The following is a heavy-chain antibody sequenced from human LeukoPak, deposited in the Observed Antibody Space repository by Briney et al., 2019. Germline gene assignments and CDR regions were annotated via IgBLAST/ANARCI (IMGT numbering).Heavy chain of an antibody. J-gene: IGHJ4*02. CDR1: GGSISSYY. V-gene: IGHV4-59*01. D-gene: IGHD2-15*01. CDR2: IYYSGST. Sequence: SETLSLTCTVSGGSISSYYWSWIRQPPGKGLEWIGYIYYSGSTNYKPSLKSRVTISVDTSKNQFSLKLSSVTAADTAVYYCARGTDSVVVVFDYWGQGTLVTVSS. CDR3: ARGTDSVVVVFDY.